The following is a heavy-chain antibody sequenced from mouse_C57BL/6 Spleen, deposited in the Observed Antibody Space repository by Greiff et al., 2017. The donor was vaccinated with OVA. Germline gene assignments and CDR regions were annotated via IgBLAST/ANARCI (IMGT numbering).Heavy chain of an antibody. Sequence: QVQLQQPGAELVRPGSSVKLSCKASGYTFTSYWMDWVKQRPGQGLEWIGNIYPSDSETHYNQKFKDKATLTVAKSSSTAYMQLSSLTSEDSAVYYCARGGYYPDYWGQGTTLTVSS. CDR3: ARGGYYPDY. D-gene: IGHD2-3*01. CDR1: GYTFTSYW. V-gene: IGHV1-61*01. CDR2: IYPSDSET. J-gene: IGHJ2*01.